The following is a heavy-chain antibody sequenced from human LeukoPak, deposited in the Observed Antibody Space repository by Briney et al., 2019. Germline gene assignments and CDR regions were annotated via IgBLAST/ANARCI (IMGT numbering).Heavy chain of an antibody. CDR1: GFTVSNNY. D-gene: IGHD3-22*01. J-gene: IGHJ4*02. Sequence: PGGSLRLSCAASGFTVSNNYMSWVRQAPGKGLEWVSVIYTGGNTYYADSVKGRFTVSRDNSKNTLYLQMNSLRVEDTAVYYCARDSYYYDSSALGGFDYWGQGTLVTVSS. CDR3: ARDSYYYDSSALGGFDY. V-gene: IGHV3-53*01. CDR2: IYTGGNT.